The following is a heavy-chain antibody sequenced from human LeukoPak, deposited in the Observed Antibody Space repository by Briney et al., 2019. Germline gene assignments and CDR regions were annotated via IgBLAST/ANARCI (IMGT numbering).Heavy chain of an antibody. CDR1: GFSFSSSYW. J-gene: IGHJ5*02. CDR2: IKYDGSEK. Sequence: GGSLRLSCVASGFSFSSSYWMHWVRQAPGKGPEWLANIKYDGSEKFYADSVKGRFTISRDNAKNSLYLEMNNLRAEDTAVYFCARDHQVRSRWFVPWGQGTLVTVSS. CDR3: ARDHQVRSRWFVP. V-gene: IGHV3-7*01.